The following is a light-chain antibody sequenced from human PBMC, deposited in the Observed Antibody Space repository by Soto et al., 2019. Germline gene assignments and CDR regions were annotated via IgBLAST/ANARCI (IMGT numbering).Light chain of an antibody. CDR3: LQYGSSPYT. J-gene: IGKJ2*01. Sequence: EIALTQSPGTLSLAPGERDTLSCRTSQSVSSGDFAWYQHKPGQAPRLALYAASTRAPGVPDRFSGRGSGPDFTLTISGLEPEDFAVYYCLQYGSSPYTFGRGTILEMK. V-gene: IGKV3-20*01. CDR2: AAS. CDR1: QSVSSGD.